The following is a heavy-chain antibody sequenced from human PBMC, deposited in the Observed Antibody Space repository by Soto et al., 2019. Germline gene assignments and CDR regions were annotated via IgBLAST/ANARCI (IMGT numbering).Heavy chain of an antibody. J-gene: IGHJ5*02. CDR1: GGSISSGAYY. V-gene: IGHV4-31*03. Sequence: QVQLQESGPGLVKPSQTLSLTCTVSGGSISSGAYYWSWIRQHPGKGLEWIGYIYYSGSTYYNPSLKSRVTIXXDXSXXQFSLKLSSVTAADTAVYYCARSGYGDYAEGWFDPWGQGTLVTVSS. CDR3: ARSGYGDYAEGWFDP. CDR2: IYYSGST. D-gene: IGHD4-17*01.